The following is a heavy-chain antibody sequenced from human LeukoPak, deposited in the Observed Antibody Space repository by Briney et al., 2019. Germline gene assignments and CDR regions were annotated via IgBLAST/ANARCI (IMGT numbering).Heavy chain of an antibody. Sequence: PGGSLRLSCAVSGLTFSSYAMSWVRQAPGKGLEWVSGISGSGGTTYYADSVKGRFTISRDNSKNTLYLQMNSLRAEDTAVYYCAKDQAWVAGVFDPWGQGTLVTVSS. CDR1: GLTFSSYA. D-gene: IGHD6-19*01. CDR2: ISGSGGTT. V-gene: IGHV3-23*01. J-gene: IGHJ5*02. CDR3: AKDQAWVAGVFDP.